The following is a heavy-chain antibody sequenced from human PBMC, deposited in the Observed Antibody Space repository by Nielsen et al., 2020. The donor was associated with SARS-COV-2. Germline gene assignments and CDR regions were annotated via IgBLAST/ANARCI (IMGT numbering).Heavy chain of an antibody. D-gene: IGHD6-6*01. J-gene: IGHJ4*02. Sequence: WIRQPPGKGLEWVGRTRNKANSYTTEYAASVKGRFTISRDDSKNSLYLQMNSLKTEDTAVYYCARISSYRFLGDFDYWGQGTLVTVSS. CDR2: TRNKANSYTT. V-gene: IGHV3-72*01. CDR3: ARISSYRFLGDFDY.